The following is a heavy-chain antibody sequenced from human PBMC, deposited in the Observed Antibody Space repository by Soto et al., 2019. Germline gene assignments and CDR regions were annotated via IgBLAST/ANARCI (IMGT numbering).Heavy chain of an antibody. CDR1: GFTVSSSA. D-gene: IGHD6-19*01. Sequence: GGSLRLSCAASGFTVSSSAMIWVRQAPGKGLEWVATFSAGGSRYYADSVKGRFTISRNSSQNTLYLQMNGLRAEDTALYYCAKDRGSGGIVAGTPDYWGQGTLVTVSS. CDR3: AKDRGSGGIVAGTPDY. J-gene: IGHJ4*02. CDR2: FSAGGSR. V-gene: IGHV3-23*01.